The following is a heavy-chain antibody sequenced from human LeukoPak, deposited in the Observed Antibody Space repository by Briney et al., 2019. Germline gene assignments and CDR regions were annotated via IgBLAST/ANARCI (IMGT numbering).Heavy chain of an antibody. J-gene: IGHJ1*01. Sequence: PGGSLRLSCAASKCTFSHYAMHWVRQAPGKGLEWVAVIWNDGSDKYYADSVKGRFTVSRDNSRNTLYLQMDSLRAEDTGVYYCAKDAQRGFDYSNSLQHWGPGTLVTVSS. D-gene: IGHD4-11*01. CDR2: IWNDGSDK. CDR1: KCTFSHYA. CDR3: AKDAQRGFDYSNSLQH. V-gene: IGHV3-33*06.